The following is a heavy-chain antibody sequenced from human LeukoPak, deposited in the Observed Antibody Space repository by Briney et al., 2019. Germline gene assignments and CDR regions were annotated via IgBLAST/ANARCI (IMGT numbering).Heavy chain of an antibody. V-gene: IGHV3-48*04. CDR2: INSESSVI. CDR1: GFTFSLYA. D-gene: IGHD5-18*01. Sequence: SGGSLRLSCTASGFTFSLYAMNWVRQAPGKGLEWVSYINSESSVILYAGSVKGRFTISRDIAKNSLYLQMNSLRAEDTAVYYCARDTYRPQLIDSWGQETLVTVSS. J-gene: IGHJ4*02. CDR3: ARDTYRPQLIDS.